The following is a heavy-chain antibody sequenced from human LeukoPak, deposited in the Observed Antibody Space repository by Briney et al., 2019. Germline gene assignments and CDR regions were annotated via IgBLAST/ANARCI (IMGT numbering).Heavy chain of an antibody. Sequence: SVKVSCKASGGTFSSYAINWVRQAPGQGLEWMGGIIPIFCTANYAQKFQGRVTINADESTSTAYMGVSSLRSEDTAVYYCASVDGRRDDYGDYVDYYYGMDVWGKGTTVTVSS. J-gene: IGHJ6*04. CDR3: ASVDGRRDDYGDYVDYYYGMDV. CDR2: IIPIFCTA. D-gene: IGHD4-17*01. CDR1: GGTFSSYA. V-gene: IGHV1-69*13.